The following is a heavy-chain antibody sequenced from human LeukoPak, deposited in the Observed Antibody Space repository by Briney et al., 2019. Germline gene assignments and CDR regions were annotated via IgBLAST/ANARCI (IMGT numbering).Heavy chain of an antibody. CDR3: ARAGDFPFYH. D-gene: IGHD7-27*01. CDR2: MNGDGSTI. Sequence: GGSLRLSCAGSGFTFSSSWIHWVRQGPGKGLVWVARMNGDGSTINYADSVKGRFTISRDNAKNTVYLQMSSLRDEDTAIYYRARAGDFPFYHWGQGILVTVSS. J-gene: IGHJ4*02. CDR1: GFTFSSSW. V-gene: IGHV3-74*01.